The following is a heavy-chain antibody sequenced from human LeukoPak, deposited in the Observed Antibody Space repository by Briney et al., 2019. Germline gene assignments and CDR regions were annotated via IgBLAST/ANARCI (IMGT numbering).Heavy chain of an antibody. D-gene: IGHD3-22*01. CDR1: GGSFSGYY. CDR2: IYYSGST. CDR3: ARRYYYDSSGHRDAFDI. V-gene: IGHV4-59*08. Sequence: SETLSLTCAVYGGSFSGYYWSWIRQPPGKGLEWIGYIYYSGSTNYNPSLKSRVTISVDTSKNQFSLKLSSVTAADTAVYYCARRYYYDSSGHRDAFDIWGQGTMVTVSS. J-gene: IGHJ3*02.